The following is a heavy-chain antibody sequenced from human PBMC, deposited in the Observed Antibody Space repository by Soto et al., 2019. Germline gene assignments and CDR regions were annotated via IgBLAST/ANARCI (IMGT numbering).Heavy chain of an antibody. CDR2: ISGSGGST. V-gene: IGHV3-23*01. CDR1: GFTFSSYA. D-gene: IGHD6-13*01. Sequence: PGGSLRLSCAASGFTFSSYAMSWVRQAPGKGLEWVSAISGSGGSTYYADSVKGRFTISRDNSKNTLYLQMNSLRVEDTAVYYCARDESSSMYYFANWGQGTVVTVSS. CDR3: ARDESSSMYYFAN. J-gene: IGHJ4*02.